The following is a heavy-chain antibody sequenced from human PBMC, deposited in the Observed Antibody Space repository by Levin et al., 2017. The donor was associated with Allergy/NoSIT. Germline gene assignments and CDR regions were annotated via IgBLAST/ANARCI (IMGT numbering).Heavy chain of an antibody. J-gene: IGHJ5*02. V-gene: IGHV1-69*06. CDR3: ASLIWTDGPLDDGSGSYRNWFDP. Sequence: ASVKVSCKASGGTFSSYAISWVRQAPGQGLEWMGGIIPIFGTANYAQKFQGRVTITADKSTSTAYMELSSLRSEDTAVYYCASLIWTDGPLDDGSGSYRNWFDPWGQGTLVTVSS. D-gene: IGHD3-10*01. CDR2: IIPIFGTA. CDR1: GGTFSSYA.